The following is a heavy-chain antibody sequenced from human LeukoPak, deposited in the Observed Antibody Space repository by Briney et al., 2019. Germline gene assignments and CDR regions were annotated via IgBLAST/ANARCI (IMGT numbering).Heavy chain of an antibody. D-gene: IGHD3-22*01. CDR3: ARTYDSLDWYFDL. V-gene: IGHV4-59*08. Sequence: SETLSLTCTVSGGSISSYYWSWIRQPPGKGLEWIGYIYYSGSTNYNPSLKSRVTISVDTSKNQFSLKLSSVTAADTAVYYCARTYDSLDWYFDLWGRGTLVTVSS. CDR1: GGSISSYY. J-gene: IGHJ2*01. CDR2: IYYSGST.